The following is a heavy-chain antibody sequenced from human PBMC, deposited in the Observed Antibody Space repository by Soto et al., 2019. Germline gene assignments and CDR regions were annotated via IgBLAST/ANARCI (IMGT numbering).Heavy chain of an antibody. Sequence: SETLSHTCTVSGGSLSPGANYLTWIRQHPGKPLEWIGYVYSTGTTNYSPSLKSRVDMSVDTSENQFSLKVRSVTAADAAVYFCARVSKLVAPKDGKRAYFYAMDVRGPATTV. CDR3: ARVSKLVAPKDGKRAYFYAMDV. V-gene: IGHV4-61*08. D-gene: IGHD6-6*01. J-gene: IGHJ6*02. CDR1: GGSLSPGANY. CDR2: VYSTGTT.